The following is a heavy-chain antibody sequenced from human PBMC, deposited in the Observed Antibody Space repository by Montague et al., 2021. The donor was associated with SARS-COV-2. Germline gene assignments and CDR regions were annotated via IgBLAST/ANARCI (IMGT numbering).Heavy chain of an antibody. J-gene: IGHJ6*02. CDR3: ARAYGDYILLFYYYYGMDV. D-gene: IGHD4-17*01. Sequence: TLSLTCTVSGGSISSGGYYWSWIRKHPGKGLEWIGYIYYSGSTYYNPSLKSRVTISVDTSKNQFSLKLSSVTAADTAVYYCARAYGDYILLFYYYYGMDVWGQGTTVTVSS. CDR2: IYYSGST. V-gene: IGHV4-31*03. CDR1: GGSISSGGYY.